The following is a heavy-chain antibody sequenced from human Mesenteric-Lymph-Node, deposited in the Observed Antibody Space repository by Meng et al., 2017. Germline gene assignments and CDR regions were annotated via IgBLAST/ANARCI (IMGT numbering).Heavy chain of an antibody. Sequence: ASVKVSCKASGGTFSSYAISWVRQAPGQGLEWMGWINPKSGVTSYAQRFQGRVTMTRDTSINTAYMELNWLRSDDTAVYYCARVGFEWLRYYFDYWGQGTLVTVSS. J-gene: IGHJ4*02. D-gene: IGHD5-12*01. V-gene: IGHV1-2*02. CDR1: GGTFSSYA. CDR2: INPKSGVT. CDR3: ARVGFEWLRYYFDY.